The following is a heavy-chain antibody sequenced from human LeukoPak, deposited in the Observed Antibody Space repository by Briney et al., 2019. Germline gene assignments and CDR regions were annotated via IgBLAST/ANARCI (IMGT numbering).Heavy chain of an antibody. CDR1: GGSISSYY. CDR3: ATLTTVAGDINWFDP. V-gene: IGHV4-59*01. D-gene: IGHD6-19*01. J-gene: IGHJ5*02. CDR2: IYYSGST. Sequence: SETLSLTCTVSGGSISSYYWSWIRQPPGKGLEWIGYIYYSGSTNYNPSLKSRVTISVDTSKNQFSLKLSSVTAADTAVYYCATLTTVAGDINWFDPWGQGTLVTVSS.